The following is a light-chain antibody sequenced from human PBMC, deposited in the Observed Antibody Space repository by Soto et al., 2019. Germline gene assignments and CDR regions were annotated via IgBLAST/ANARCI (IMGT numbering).Light chain of an antibody. CDR3: QYYGTSPQT. CDR2: GAS. Sequence: IVLTQSPVTLSLSPWERATLSCRASQSVSSSALAWYQQKPGQAPRRLIYGASSRATGIPDRFSGSGSGTDFTLTISRLEPEDFAVYYCQYYGTSPQTFGQGTKVDIK. J-gene: IGKJ1*01. CDR1: QSVSSSA. V-gene: IGKV3-20*01.